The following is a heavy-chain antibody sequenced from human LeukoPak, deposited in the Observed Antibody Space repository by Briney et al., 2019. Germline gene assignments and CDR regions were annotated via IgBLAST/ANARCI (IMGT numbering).Heavy chain of an antibody. D-gene: IGHD5-18*01. CDR3: ARGPYSYLFDY. Sequence: SETLSLTCTVSGGSISGSYWSWIRQPPGKGLEWIGNISYSGTTNYNPSLKSRVTISVDTSKSQFSLRLTSVTAADTAVYYCARGPYSYLFDYWGQGTLVTVSS. CDR1: GGSISGSY. CDR2: ISYSGTT. V-gene: IGHV4-59*01. J-gene: IGHJ4*02.